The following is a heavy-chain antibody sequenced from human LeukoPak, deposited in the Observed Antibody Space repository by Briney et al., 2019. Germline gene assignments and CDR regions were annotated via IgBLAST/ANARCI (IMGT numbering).Heavy chain of an antibody. V-gene: IGHV3-66*01. CDR1: GFTVSSNY. J-gene: IGHJ6*02. CDR2: IYSGGST. CDR3: ARDRIDYIVDYYGMDV. D-gene: IGHD4-11*01. Sequence: GGSLRLSCAASGFTVSSNYMSWVHQAPGKGLEWVSVIYSGGSTYYADSVKGRFTISRDNSKNTLYLQMNSLRAEDTAVYYCARDRIDYIVDYYGMDVWGQGTTVTVSS.